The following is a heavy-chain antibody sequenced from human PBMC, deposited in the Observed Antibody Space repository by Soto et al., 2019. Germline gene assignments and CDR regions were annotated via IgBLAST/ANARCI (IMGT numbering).Heavy chain of an antibody. J-gene: IGHJ4*02. CDR3: ARTSRNPYYVYVWGSWYYFHY. CDR2: INPNSGGT. CDR1: GYTFTGYY. D-gene: IGHD3-16*01. Sequence: ASVKVSCKASGYTFTGYYMHWVRQAPGQGLEWMGWINPNSGGTNYAQKFQGRVTMTRDTSISTAYMELSRLRSDDTAVYYCARTSRNPYYVYVWGSWYYFHYWGPGTLGTVSS. V-gene: IGHV1-2*02.